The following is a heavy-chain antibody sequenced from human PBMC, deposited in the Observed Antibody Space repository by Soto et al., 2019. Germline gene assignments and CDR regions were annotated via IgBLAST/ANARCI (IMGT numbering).Heavy chain of an antibody. D-gene: IGHD3-22*01. Sequence: QVQLVESGGGVVQPGRSLRLSCAASGFTFSSYGMHWVRQAPGKGLEWVAVIWYDGSNKYYADSVKGRFTISRDNSKNTXXLQMNSLRAEDTAVYYCARPSHPYYYDSSGYYFDYWGQGTLVTVSS. V-gene: IGHV3-33*01. CDR1: GFTFSSYG. J-gene: IGHJ4*02. CDR3: ARPSHPYYYDSSGYYFDY. CDR2: IWYDGSNK.